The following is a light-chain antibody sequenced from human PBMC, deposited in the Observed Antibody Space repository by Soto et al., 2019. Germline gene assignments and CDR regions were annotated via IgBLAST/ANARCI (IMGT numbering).Light chain of an antibody. Sequence: EIVMTQSPATLSVSPGERATLSCRASQSVGSNLAWYHQKPGQAPSLLIYGASTRATGIPARFSGSGSGTEFTLTISGLQSEDFAVYYCQQDYKFLTFGGGTKVDIK. J-gene: IGKJ4*01. CDR3: QQDYKFLT. CDR1: QSVGSN. CDR2: GAS. V-gene: IGKV3-15*01.